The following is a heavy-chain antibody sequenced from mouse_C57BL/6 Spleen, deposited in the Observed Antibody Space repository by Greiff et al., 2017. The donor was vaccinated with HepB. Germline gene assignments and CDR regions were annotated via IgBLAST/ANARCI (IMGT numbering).Heavy chain of an antibody. Sequence: QVHVKQSGAELVRPGTSVKVSCKASGYAFTNYLIEWVKQRPGQGLEWSGVINPGSGGTNYNEKFKGKATLTADKSSSTAYMQLSSLTSEDAAVYFCAYGNYPYWYFDVWGTGTTVTVSS. V-gene: IGHV1-54*01. D-gene: IGHD2-1*01. CDR2: INPGSGGT. J-gene: IGHJ1*03. CDR3: AYGNYPYWYFDV. CDR1: GYAFTNYL.